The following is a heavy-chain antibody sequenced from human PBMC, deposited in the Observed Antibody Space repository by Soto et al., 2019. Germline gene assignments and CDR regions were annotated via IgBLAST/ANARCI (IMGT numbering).Heavy chain of an antibody. J-gene: IGHJ4*02. CDR3: ARGVVVTAPFDY. CDR1: VGSFSGYY. D-gene: IGHD2-21*02. Sequence: SETLSLTCAVYVGSFSGYYWSWIRQPPGKGLEWIGEINHSGSTNYNPSLKSRVTISVDTSKNQFSLKLSSVTAADTAVYYCARGVVVTAPFDYWGQGTLVTVSS. CDR2: INHSGST. V-gene: IGHV4-34*01.